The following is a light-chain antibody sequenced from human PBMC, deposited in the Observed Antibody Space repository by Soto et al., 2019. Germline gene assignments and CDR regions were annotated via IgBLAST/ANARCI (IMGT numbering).Light chain of an antibody. Sequence: DIVLTQSPATLSLSPGDSATLFCRASQGFXSYFAWYQQKPGQPPKILXYDAANRATGSPARLSGSGSATDFPLTISSLEPDDFAVYYCQQRSNGTRTFGQGTRLEIK. CDR1: QGFXSY. J-gene: IGKJ5*01. V-gene: IGKV3-11*01. CDR2: DAA. CDR3: QQRSNGTRT.